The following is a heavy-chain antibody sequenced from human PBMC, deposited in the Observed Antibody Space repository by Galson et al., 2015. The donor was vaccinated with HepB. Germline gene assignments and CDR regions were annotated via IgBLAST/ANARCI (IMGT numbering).Heavy chain of an antibody. Sequence: LRLSCAASGFTFSGSAIHWVRQASGKGPEWVGRIRSKAYNYATSCVASLKGRFIISRDDSKNTAYLHMISLKIEDTAVYYCARLGDLSGYSSGWGQGTLVTVSS. CDR3: ARLGDLSGYSSG. D-gene: IGHD6-25*01. J-gene: IGHJ4*02. CDR2: IRSKAYNYAT. CDR1: GFTFSGSA. V-gene: IGHV3-73*01.